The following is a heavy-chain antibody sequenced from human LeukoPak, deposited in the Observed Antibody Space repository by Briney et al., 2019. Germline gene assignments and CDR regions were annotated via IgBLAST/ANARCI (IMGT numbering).Heavy chain of an antibody. CDR1: GFTFSTYA. Sequence: GGSLRLSCAASGFTFSTYAMSWVRQAPGKGLEWVANIKQDGSEKYYVDSVKGRFTISRDNAKNSLYLQMNSQRAEDTAVYYCARAQKYYYGSGSYYSISDWGQGTLVTVSS. D-gene: IGHD3-10*01. CDR2: IKQDGSEK. J-gene: IGHJ4*02. CDR3: ARAQKYYYGSGSYYSISD. V-gene: IGHV3-7*04.